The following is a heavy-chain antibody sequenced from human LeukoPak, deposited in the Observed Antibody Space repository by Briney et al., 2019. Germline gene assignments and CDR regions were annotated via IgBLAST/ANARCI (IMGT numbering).Heavy chain of an antibody. CDR3: AREKRWGAAAGTPFD. V-gene: IGHV4-4*07. CDR1: GGSISSYY. CDR2: IHTSGST. J-gene: IGHJ4*02. D-gene: IGHD6-13*01. Sequence: SETLSLTCTVSGGSISSYYWNWIRQPAGKGLEWIGRIHTSGSTNYNPSLKSRVTMSVDTSKNQFSLKLSSVTAADTAVYYCAREKRWGAAAGTPFDWGQGTLVTVSS.